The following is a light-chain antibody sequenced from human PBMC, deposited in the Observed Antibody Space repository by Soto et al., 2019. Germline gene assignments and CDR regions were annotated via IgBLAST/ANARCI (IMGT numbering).Light chain of an antibody. CDR1: QSVSSNY. CDR3: QLYGTSPPGYT. V-gene: IGKV3-20*01. Sequence: EIGLTQSPGTLSLSPGERATLSCRASQSVSSNYLAWYQQRPGQAPRLLIFGASKRVTGIPDRFSGSGSGTDFTLTISRLEPEDFAVYCCQLYGTSPPGYTFGQGTRLEIK. CDR2: GAS. J-gene: IGKJ2*01.